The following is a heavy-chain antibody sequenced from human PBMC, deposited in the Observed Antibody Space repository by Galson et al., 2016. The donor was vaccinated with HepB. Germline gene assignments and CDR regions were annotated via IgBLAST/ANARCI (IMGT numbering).Heavy chain of an antibody. CDR2: ISFDGTNE. Sequence: SLRLSCAGSGFTFGTYGIHWVRQAPGKRLEWVALISFDGTNEYYSDSVKGRFTISRDNSKNTVYLQMNSLRVEDTAVFYCVKDEYYDDAGTDYWGQGTLVTVSS. V-gene: IGHV3-30*18. J-gene: IGHJ4*02. D-gene: IGHD3-16*01. CDR3: VKDEYYDDAGTDY. CDR1: GFTFGTYG.